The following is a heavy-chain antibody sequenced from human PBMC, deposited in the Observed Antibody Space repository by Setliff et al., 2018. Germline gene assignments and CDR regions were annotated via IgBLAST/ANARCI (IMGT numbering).Heavy chain of an antibody. CDR1: GYSISSGSY. D-gene: IGHD3-10*01. Sequence: PSETMSLTCTVSGYSISSGSYWGWIRQPPGKGLEWSGSLYHSGSTDSHTSLKSRVSMSIDTSKNQFSLNVRSGTAADTAIYYCAKGRGEMDSWGQGILVTVSS. CDR3: AKGRGEMDS. CDR2: LYHSGST. V-gene: IGHV4-38-2*02. J-gene: IGHJ4*02.